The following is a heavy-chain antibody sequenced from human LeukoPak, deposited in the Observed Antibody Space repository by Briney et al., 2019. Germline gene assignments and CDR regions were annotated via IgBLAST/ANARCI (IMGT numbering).Heavy chain of an antibody. CDR3: ARLLGGCSSTSCYVDY. Sequence: ASVNVSCKASGYTFTGYYMHWVRQAPGQGLEWMGWINPNSGDTNYAQKFQGRVTMTRDTSISTAYMELSRLRSDDTAVYYCARLLGGCSSTSCYVDYWGQGTLVTVSS. V-gene: IGHV1-2*02. J-gene: IGHJ4*02. CDR2: INPNSGDT. CDR1: GYTFTGYY. D-gene: IGHD2-2*01.